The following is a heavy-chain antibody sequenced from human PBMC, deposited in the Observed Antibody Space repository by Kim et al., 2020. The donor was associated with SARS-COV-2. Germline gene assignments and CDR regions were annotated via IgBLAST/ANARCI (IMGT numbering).Heavy chain of an antibody. CDR2: ISAYNGNT. CDR1: GYTFTSYG. J-gene: IGHJ4*02. D-gene: IGHD2-15*01. Sequence: ASVKVSCKASGYTFTSYGISWVQQAPGQGLEWMGWISAYNGNTNYAQKLQGRVTMTTDTSTNTAYMELRSLRSDDTAVYSCARDLVPIVVVVAATPGAAYDYWGQGTLVTVSS. V-gene: IGHV1-18*04. CDR3: ARDLVPIVVVVAATPGAAYDY.